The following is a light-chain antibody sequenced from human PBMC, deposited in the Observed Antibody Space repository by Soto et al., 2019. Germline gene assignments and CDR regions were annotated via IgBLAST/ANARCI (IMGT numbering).Light chain of an antibody. V-gene: IGKV3-15*01. CDR3: QQYDSWPFT. J-gene: IGKJ3*01. CDR2: AAS. Sequence: EILMTQSPATLSVSPGERATLSCRASQTITSDLAWYQQKPGQAPRLLIYAASTRATGIPARFSGSGSGTEFTLTISSLQSEDFALYYCQQYDSWPFTFGPGSKLHFK. CDR1: QTITSD.